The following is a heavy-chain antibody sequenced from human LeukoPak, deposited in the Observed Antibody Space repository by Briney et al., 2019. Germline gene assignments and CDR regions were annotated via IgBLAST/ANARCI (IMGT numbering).Heavy chain of an antibody. CDR3: ARDQPYMDV. CDR2: IYHSGST. CDR1: GYSISSGYY. Sequence: SETLSLTCIVSGYSISSGYYWVWIRQPPGKGLEWIGSIYHSGSTLYNPSLKCRVTISVDTSKNKFSLKLSSVTAADTAMYYCARDQPYMDVWGEGTTVTVSS. V-gene: IGHV4-38-2*02. J-gene: IGHJ6*03.